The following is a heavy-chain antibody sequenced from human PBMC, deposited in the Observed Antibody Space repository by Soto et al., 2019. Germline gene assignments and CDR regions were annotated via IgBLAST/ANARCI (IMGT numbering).Heavy chain of an antibody. D-gene: IGHD3-22*01. CDR3: ARHNYDSSGYYPYYYGMDV. J-gene: IGHJ6*02. Sequence: QVQLQQWGAGLLKPSETLSLTCAVDGGSGGAFSGYYWSWIRQRPGKGLEWVGETNHSGSTNYNPSIKSRVTISVDTSKNQFSLKLSSVTAADTAVYYCARHNYDSSGYYPYYYGMDVWGQGTTVTVSS. V-gene: IGHV4-34*01. CDR2: TNHSGST. CDR1: GGSGGAFSGYY.